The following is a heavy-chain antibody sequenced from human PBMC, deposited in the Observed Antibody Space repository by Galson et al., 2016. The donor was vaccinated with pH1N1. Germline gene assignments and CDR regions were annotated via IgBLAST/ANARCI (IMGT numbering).Heavy chain of an antibody. Sequence: TLSLTCSVSGASVGSRNLQWSWIRQPPGKGLEWIGYFSHAGLDNFNSSLKSRVTISVDASKNQFSLSLRSVTAADTAVYFCARDFWGSLDYWGQGILVSVS. CDR2: FSHAGLD. J-gene: IGHJ4*02. D-gene: IGHD7-27*01. CDR1: GASVGSRNLQ. V-gene: IGHV4-61*01. CDR3: ARDFWGSLDY.